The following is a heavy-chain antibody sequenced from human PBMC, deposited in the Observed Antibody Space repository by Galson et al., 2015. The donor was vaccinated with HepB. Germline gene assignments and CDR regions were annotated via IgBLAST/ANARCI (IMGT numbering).Heavy chain of an antibody. J-gene: IGHJ2*01. D-gene: IGHD3-22*01. V-gene: IGHV1-58*02. Sequence: SVKVSCKASGFIFSSSAMQWVRQARGQRLEWIGWIVVGSGNTNYAQKFQERVTITRDMSTNTAYMELSSLRSEDTAVYYCATDSSPYYYDTSGNFGYFDLGGRGTLVTVSS. CDR3: ATDSSPYYYDTSGNFGYFDL. CDR1: GFIFSSSA. CDR2: IVVGSGNT.